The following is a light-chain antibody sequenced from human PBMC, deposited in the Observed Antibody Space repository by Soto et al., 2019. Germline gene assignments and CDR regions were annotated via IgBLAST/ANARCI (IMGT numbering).Light chain of an antibody. V-gene: IGKV3-15*01. CDR2: GAS. Sequence: EVVMTQSPATLSVSPGETATLSCRASQSVRSNLAWYQQKPGQAPRLLIYGASTRATGIPARFSGSGSGAELTLTISSLQSEDFAIYSCQQYNNWPLTFGGGTKVEIK. J-gene: IGKJ4*01. CDR3: QQYNNWPLT. CDR1: QSVRSN.